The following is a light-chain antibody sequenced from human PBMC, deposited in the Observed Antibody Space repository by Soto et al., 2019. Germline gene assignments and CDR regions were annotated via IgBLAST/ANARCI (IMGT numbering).Light chain of an antibody. CDR3: SSYTSSGTFGV. V-gene: IGLV2-14*01. CDR2: DVS. CDR1: SSDVGGYNY. Sequence: QSALTQPASVSGSPGQSIIISCTGTSSDVGGYNYVSWYQQHPGKAPKLMIYDVSNRPSGVSNRFSGSKSGNTASLTISGLQAEDEADYYCSSYTSSGTFGVFGGGTKLTVL. J-gene: IGLJ3*02.